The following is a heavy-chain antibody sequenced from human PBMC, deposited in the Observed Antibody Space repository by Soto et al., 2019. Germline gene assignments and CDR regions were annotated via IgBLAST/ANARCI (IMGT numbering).Heavy chain of an antibody. J-gene: IGHJ6*02. CDR3: ARDPGYSSSWKKRYYYYGMDV. CDR1: GDSVSSNSAA. D-gene: IGHD6-13*01. V-gene: IGHV6-1*01. Sequence: SQTLSLTCAISGDSVSSNSAAWNWIRQSPSRGLEWLGRTYYRSKWYNDYAVSVKSRITINPDTSKNQFSLQLNSVTPEDTAVYYCARDPGYSSSWKKRYYYYGMDVWGQGTTVTVSS. CDR2: TYYRSKWYN.